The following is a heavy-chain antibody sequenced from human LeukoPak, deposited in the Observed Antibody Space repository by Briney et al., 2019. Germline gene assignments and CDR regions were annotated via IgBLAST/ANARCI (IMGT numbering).Heavy chain of an antibody. CDR3: ARGFCTSTSCYGSY. V-gene: IGHV3-21*01. D-gene: IGHD2-2*01. CDR2: ISSSSSSI. Sequence: NPGGSLRLSCAASGFTFRSYTMNWVRQAPGKGLEWVSSISSSSSSIYHADSVKGRFTISRDNAKKSLYLQMNSLRAEDTAMYYCARGFCTSTSCYGSYWGQGTLVTVSS. J-gene: IGHJ4*02. CDR1: GFTFRSYT.